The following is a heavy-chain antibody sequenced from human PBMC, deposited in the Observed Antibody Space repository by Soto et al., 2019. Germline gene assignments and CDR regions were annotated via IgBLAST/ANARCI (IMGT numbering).Heavy chain of an antibody. V-gene: IGHV4-39*01. CDR2: IYYSGST. J-gene: IGHJ6*03. D-gene: IGHD2-2*01. Sequence: SETLSLTCTVSGGSISSSSYYWGWIRQPPGKGLEWIGSIYYSGSTYYNPSLKSRVTISVDTSKNQFSLKLSSVTAADTAVYYCARQVVSDYYYYYYMDVWGKGTTVTVSS. CDR3: ARQVVSDYYYYYYMDV. CDR1: GGSISSSSYY.